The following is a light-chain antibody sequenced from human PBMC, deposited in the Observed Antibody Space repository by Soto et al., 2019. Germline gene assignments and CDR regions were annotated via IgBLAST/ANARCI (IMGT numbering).Light chain of an antibody. Sequence: EIVLTQSPGTLSLSPGQRATLSCRASQSVSSGNLAWYQQKPGQAPRLLIYGTSNRATGIPDRFTGSGSGTDFTLTIIRLEREDFAVYYCQQYGTSPKTFGQGTRGDIK. CDR1: QSVSSGN. J-gene: IGKJ1*01. CDR3: QQYGTSPKT. V-gene: IGKV3-20*01. CDR2: GTS.